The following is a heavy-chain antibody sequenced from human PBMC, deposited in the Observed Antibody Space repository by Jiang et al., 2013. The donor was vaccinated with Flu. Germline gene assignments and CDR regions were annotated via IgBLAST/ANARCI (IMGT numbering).Heavy chain of an antibody. Sequence: VQLLESGGGLVQPGGSLRLSCAASGFTFGSYTMTWVRLAAGRGLEWVSTINGSGRSTYYADSVKGRFTISRDNSKNTLYLQMNSLRAEDTAVYYCDERVPGGGWWQQLVLYFD. CDR3: DERVPGGGWWQQLVLYFD. J-gene: IGHJ4*01. CDR1: GFTFGSYT. V-gene: IGHV3-23*01. CDR2: INGSGRST. D-gene: IGHD6-13*01.